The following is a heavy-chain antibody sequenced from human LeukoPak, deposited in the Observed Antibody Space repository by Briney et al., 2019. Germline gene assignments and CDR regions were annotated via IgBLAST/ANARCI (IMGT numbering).Heavy chain of an antibody. CDR2: INPNSGNT. CDR1: GYTFTGYY. CDR3: ARARIAVAGTRLDP. V-gene: IGHV1-8*02. J-gene: IGHJ5*02. Sequence: ASVKVSCKASGYTFTGYYMHWVRQAPGQGLEWMGWINPNSGNTGYAQKFQGRVTMTRNTSISTAYMELSSLRSEDTAVYYCARARIAVAGTRLDPWGQGTLVTVSS. D-gene: IGHD6-19*01.